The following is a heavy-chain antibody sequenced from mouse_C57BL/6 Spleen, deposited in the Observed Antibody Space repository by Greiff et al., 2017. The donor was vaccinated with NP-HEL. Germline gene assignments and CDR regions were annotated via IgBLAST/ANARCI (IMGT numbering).Heavy chain of an antibody. D-gene: IGHD1-1*01. CDR1: GYSFTDYN. CDR2: INPNYGTT. CDR3: ARSYGSYYYGSSHWYFDV. Sequence: EVQLQQSGPELVKPGASVKISCKASGYSFTDYNMNWVKQSNGKSLEWIGVINPNYGTTSYNQKFKGKAILTVDQSSSTAYMQLNSLTSEDSAVYYCARSYGSYYYGSSHWYFDVWGTGTTVTVSS. J-gene: IGHJ1*03. V-gene: IGHV1-39*01.